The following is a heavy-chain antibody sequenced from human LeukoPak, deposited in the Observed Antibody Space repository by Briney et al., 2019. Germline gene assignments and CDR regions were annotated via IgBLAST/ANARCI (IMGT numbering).Heavy chain of an antibody. CDR1: GFTFSSYG. Sequence: PGGSLRLSCAASGFTFSSYGMHWVRQASGKGLEWVAVIWYDGTNKYYADSVKGRFTISRDSSKNTLYLQMNSLRAEDTALYYCARAAYDSSGYLTLWGQGTLVTVSS. CDR3: ARAAYDSSGYLTL. V-gene: IGHV3-33*01. CDR2: IWYDGTNK. J-gene: IGHJ4*02. D-gene: IGHD3-22*01.